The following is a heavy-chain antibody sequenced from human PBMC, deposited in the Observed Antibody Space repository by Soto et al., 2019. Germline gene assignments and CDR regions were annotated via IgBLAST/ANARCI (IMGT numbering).Heavy chain of an antibody. V-gene: IGHV3-53*02. CDR2: IYSDGTT. D-gene: IGHD6-6*01. CDR1: GFTVSSNY. J-gene: IGHJ4*02. CDR3: AILSN. Sequence: EVQLVETGGGLIQPGGSLRLSCAASGFTVSSNYMHWVRQAPGKGLEWLSIIYSDGTTYYADSVKDRFTISRDNFKNTRYLQMNNLRAEDTAVYYCAILSNWGQGTLVTVSS.